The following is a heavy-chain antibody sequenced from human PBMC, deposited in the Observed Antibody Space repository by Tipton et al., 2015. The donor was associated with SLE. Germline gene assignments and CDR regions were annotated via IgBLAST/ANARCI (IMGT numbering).Heavy chain of an antibody. D-gene: IGHD5-18*01. CDR2: ISAYNGNT. CDR3: ARDGYTAIDYYYYDMDV. CDR1: GYTFTSYG. V-gene: IGHV1-18*01. J-gene: IGHJ6*02. Sequence: QVQLVQSGAEVKKPGASVKVSCKASGYTFTSYGISWVRQAPGQGLEWMGWISAYNGNTNSAQKLQGRVTMTTDTSTSTAYMELRSLRSDDTAVYYCARDGYTAIDYYYYDMDVWGQGTTVTVSS.